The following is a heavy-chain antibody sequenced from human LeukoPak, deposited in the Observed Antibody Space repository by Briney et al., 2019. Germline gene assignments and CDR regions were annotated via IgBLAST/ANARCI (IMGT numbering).Heavy chain of an antibody. V-gene: IGHV4-34*01. CDR1: GGSFSGYY. D-gene: IGHD3-22*01. CDR2: INHSGST. Sequence: SETLSLTCAVYGGSFSGYYWSWIRQPPGKGLEWIGEINHSGSTNYNPSLKSRVTISVDTSKNQFSLKLSSVTAADTAVYYCARPYASGYYHDAFDIWGQGTMVTVSS. CDR3: ARPYASGYYHDAFDI. J-gene: IGHJ3*02.